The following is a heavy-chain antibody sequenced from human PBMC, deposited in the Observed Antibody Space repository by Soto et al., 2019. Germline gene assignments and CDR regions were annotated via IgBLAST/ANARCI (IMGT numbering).Heavy chain of an antibody. D-gene: IGHD2-8*01. Sequence: QVQLQESGPGLMKPSETLSLTCTVSGGSFTSDYWSWIRQPPGKGLQWIGYIYYNGTTNYNPSLKSRLTISQDTAKGQITLELTSLTAADTAVYYCASHSGVAALGGLDHWGQGTLVTVSS. V-gene: IGHV4-59*08. CDR3: ASHSGVAALGGLDH. CDR2: IYYNGTT. J-gene: IGHJ4*02. CDR1: GGSFTSDY.